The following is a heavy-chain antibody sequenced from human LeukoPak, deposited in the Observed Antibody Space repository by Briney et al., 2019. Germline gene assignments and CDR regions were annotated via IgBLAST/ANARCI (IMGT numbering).Heavy chain of an antibody. CDR1: GVSLSSSEW. D-gene: IGHD3-9*01. V-gene: IGHV4-4*02. CDR3: GKTDIYFNPIDY. J-gene: IGHJ4*02. Sequence: SGTLSLTCAVSGVSLSSSEWWIWVRQPPGQGLEWIGEIHRAGRTRYNPSLKSRVTISMDYSKNQFSLKLTSVTAADTAIYYCGKTDIYFNPIDYWGPGSLVTVSS. CDR2: IHRAGRT.